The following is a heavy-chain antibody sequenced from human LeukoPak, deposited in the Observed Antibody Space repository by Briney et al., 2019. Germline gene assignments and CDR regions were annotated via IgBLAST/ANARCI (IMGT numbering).Heavy chain of an antibody. Sequence: ASVKVSCTASGYTFTGYYIHWVRQAPGQGLEWMGWINPNNGGTNYAQKFQGRVTMTRDTSITTAYMVLSRLRSDDTAVYYCARNFHYDSGSYWWFDPWGQGTLVTVSS. CDR3: ARNFHYDSGSYWWFDP. CDR1: GYTFTGYY. CDR2: INPNNGGT. D-gene: IGHD3-10*01. J-gene: IGHJ5*02. V-gene: IGHV1-2*02.